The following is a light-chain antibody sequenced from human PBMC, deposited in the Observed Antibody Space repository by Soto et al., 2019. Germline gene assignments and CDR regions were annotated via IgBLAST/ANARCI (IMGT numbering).Light chain of an antibody. Sequence: QSVLTQPPSASGSPGQSVTISCIGTSSDVGGYNYVSWYQQHPGKAPKLMIYEVSKRPSGAPDRFSGSKSGNTASLTVPGLQAEDEADYYCSSYAGSNNRYVFGTGTKVTVL. J-gene: IGLJ1*01. CDR1: SSDVGGYNY. V-gene: IGLV2-8*01. CDR3: SSYAGSNNRYV. CDR2: EVS.